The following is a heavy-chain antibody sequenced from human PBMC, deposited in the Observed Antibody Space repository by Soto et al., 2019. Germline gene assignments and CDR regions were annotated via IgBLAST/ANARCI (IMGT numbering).Heavy chain of an antibody. J-gene: IGHJ4*02. D-gene: IGHD4-4*01. V-gene: IGHV3-7*03. CDR3: ARAPYSNAWYRFDL. CDR2: IKHDGSVQ. Sequence: QLVESGGGLVQPGGSLRLSCEVSGFTFSGYWMSWVRQAPGKGLEWVADIKHDGSVQYYVDSVKGRLTISRDNAKKQLYLQMNGLRAEDTALYYCARAPYSNAWYRFDLWGQGTLVTVSS. CDR1: GFTFSGYW.